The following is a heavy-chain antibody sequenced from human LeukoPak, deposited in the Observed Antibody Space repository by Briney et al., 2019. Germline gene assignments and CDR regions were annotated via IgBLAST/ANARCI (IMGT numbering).Heavy chain of an antibody. Sequence: KPSETLSLTCAVSGSSITSNYFWAWFRQPPGKGLEWIATIYHSWGIYFNPSLKSRVSISLDASNNQFFLKLASVTAADTAIYYCARTYYYGAGRYFLDVWGKGNTVTVSS. V-gene: IGHV4-38-2*01. D-gene: IGHD3-10*01. CDR3: ARTYYYGAGRYFLDV. J-gene: IGHJ6*03. CDR1: GSSITSNYF. CDR2: IYHSWGI.